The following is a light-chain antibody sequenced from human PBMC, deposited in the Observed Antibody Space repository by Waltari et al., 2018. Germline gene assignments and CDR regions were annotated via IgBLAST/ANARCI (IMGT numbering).Light chain of an antibody. CDR1: SSDVGRYNL. J-gene: IGLJ3*02. CDR2: EGS. CDR3: CSYSGSSTFGV. V-gene: IGLV2-23*03. Sequence: QSALTQPASVSGSPGQSITISCTGTSSDVGRYNLVSWYQQHPGKAPKLMIYEGSKRPSWVSNRFSGSKAGNTASLTISGLQAEDEADYYCCSYSGSSTFGVFGGGTKLTAL.